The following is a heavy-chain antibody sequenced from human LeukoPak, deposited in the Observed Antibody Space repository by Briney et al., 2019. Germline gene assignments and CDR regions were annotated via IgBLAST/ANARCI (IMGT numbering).Heavy chain of an antibody. CDR2: INPNSGGT. CDR3: ARSLIVVVTYPGDDAFDI. V-gene: IGHV1-2*06. Sequence: ASVKVSCKASGYTFTSYGISWVRQAPGQGLEWMGRINPNSGGTNYAQKFQGRVTMTRDTSISTAYMELSRLRSDDTAVYYCARSLIVVVTYPGDDAFDIWGQGTMVTVSS. D-gene: IGHD2-21*02. J-gene: IGHJ3*02. CDR1: GYTFTSYG.